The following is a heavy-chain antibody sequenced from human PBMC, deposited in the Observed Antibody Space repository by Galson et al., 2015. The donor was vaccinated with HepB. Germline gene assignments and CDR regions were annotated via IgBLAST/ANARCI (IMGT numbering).Heavy chain of an antibody. CDR2: INPNSGGT. J-gene: IGHJ3*02. V-gene: IGHV1-2*02. CDR3: ARDRAGYCSSTSCYTGAFDI. D-gene: IGHD2-2*02. Sequence: SVKVSCKASGYTFTGYYMHWVRQAPGQGLEWMGWINPNSGGTNYAQKFQGRVTMTRDTSISTAYMELSRLRSDDTAVYYCARDRAGYCSSTSCYTGAFDIWGQGTMVTVSS. CDR1: GYTFTGYY.